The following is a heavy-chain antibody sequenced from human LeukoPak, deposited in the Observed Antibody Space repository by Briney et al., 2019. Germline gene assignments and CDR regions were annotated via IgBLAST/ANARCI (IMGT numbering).Heavy chain of an antibody. D-gene: IGHD6-13*01. CDR1: GGSISSYY. V-gene: IGHV4-59*01. CDR3: ARASSWYVGFDC. J-gene: IGHJ4*02. Sequence: SETLSLTCTVSGGSISSYYWSWIRQPPGKGLEWIGYIYYSGSTNYNPSLKSRVTISVDTSKNQFSLKLSSVTAADTAVYYCARASSWYVGFDCWGQGTLVTVSS. CDR2: IYYSGST.